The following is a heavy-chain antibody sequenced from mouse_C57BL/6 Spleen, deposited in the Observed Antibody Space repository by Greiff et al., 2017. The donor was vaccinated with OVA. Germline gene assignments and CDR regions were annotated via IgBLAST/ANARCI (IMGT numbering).Heavy chain of an antibody. CDR1: GYTFTSYW. J-gene: IGHJ1*03. CDR3: ERLRDDYAYWYFEV. Sequence: VQLQQPGAELVRPGSSVKLSCKASGYTFTSYWMHWVKQRPIQGLEWIGNIDPSDSETHYNQKFKDKATVTVDKSSSTAYMQLSSLTSEDSAVYYCERLRDDYAYWYFEVWGTGTTVTVSS. CDR2: IDPSDSET. V-gene: IGHV1-52*01. D-gene: IGHD2-4*01.